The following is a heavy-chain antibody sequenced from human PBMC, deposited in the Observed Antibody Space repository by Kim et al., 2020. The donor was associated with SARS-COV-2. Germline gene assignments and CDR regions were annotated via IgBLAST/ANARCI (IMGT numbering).Heavy chain of an antibody. CDR2: ITFDGSNK. CDR1: GFIFSNYG. Sequence: GGSLRLSCAASGFIFSNYGIHWVRQAPGKGLEWVAVITFDGSNKYYADVVKGRFTISRDNSKNTLFLQMNSLRAEDTALYYCAKDSYVSGTYYIHTYYYSLHVWGQGTTVPVSS. J-gene: IGHJ6*02. V-gene: IGHV3-30*18. D-gene: IGHD3-10*01. CDR3: AKDSYVSGTYYIHTYYYSLHV.